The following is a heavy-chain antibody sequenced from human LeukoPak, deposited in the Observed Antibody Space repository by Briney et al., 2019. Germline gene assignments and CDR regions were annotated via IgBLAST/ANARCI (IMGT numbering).Heavy chain of an antibody. CDR2: IKSKTDGGTT. Sequence: GGSLRLSCAASGFTFNTAWMNWVRQAPGKGLEYIGRIKSKTDGGTTYYAAPVKGRFTISRDDSKNTLYLQMNSLKIEDTALYYCTTDFRLWGQGTLVTVSS. CDR3: TTDFRL. V-gene: IGHV3-15*01. CDR1: GFTFNTAW. J-gene: IGHJ1*01.